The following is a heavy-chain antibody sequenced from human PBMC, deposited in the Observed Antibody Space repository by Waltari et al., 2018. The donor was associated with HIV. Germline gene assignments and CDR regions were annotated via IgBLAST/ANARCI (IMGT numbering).Heavy chain of an antibody. D-gene: IGHD3-9*01. V-gene: IGHV3-30*02. CDR2: IRFDGTEE. CDR3: AKDFKSRAFDPSFVDS. CDR1: GFTFSSFG. Sequence: VRLVESGGGVIQPGGALTLSCDASGFTFSSFGLHWFRQAPGRGLQWLAFIRFDGTEESYLESVKARFIISRDNSNNTLLLQRTDLTTDDTAIYFCAKDFKSRAFDPSFVDSWGQGTLLTVSS. J-gene: IGHJ1*01.